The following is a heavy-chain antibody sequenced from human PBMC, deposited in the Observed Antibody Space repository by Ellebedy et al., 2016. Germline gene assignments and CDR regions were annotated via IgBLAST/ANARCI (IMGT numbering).Heavy chain of an antibody. Sequence: GSLRLSXTVSGGSISSSSYYWGWIRQPPGKGLEWIGSIYYSGSTYYNPSLKSRVTISVDTSKNQFSLKLSAVTAADTAVYYCARRKGELDKTEHGMDVWGQGTTVTVSS. CDR3: ARRKGELDKTEHGMDV. V-gene: IGHV4-39*01. CDR2: IYYSGST. CDR1: GGSISSSSYY. D-gene: IGHD1-7*01. J-gene: IGHJ6*02.